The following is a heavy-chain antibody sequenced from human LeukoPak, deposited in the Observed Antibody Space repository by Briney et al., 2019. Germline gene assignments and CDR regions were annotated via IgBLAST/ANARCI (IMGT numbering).Heavy chain of an antibody. CDR2: ITWNGDKT. CDR3: ARGVKPLAANTLAY. CDR1: GFKFDDYD. J-gene: IGHJ4*02. D-gene: IGHD3-16*01. Sequence: GGSLILSCTASGFKFDDYDMSWVRQVPGKGLEWASGITWNGDKTGYADSVRGRFAISRDNTKKSLYLQMSSLRAEDTALYYCARGVKPLAANTLAYWGQGTLVTVSS. V-gene: IGHV3-20*04.